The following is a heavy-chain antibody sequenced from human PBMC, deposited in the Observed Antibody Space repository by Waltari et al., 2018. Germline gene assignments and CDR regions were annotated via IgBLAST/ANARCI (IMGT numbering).Heavy chain of an antibody. J-gene: IGHJ4*02. CDR1: GDSVSSNSAA. Sequence: QVQLQQSGPGLVKPSQTLSLTCAISGDSVSSNSAAWDWIRQSPSRGLEWLGRTYYRSKWYSHYAESVKSRMTINADTSKNEFSLQLTSVSPEDTGLYFCARTTITVFGVVVVALDNWGPGTLVTVSS. D-gene: IGHD3-3*01. CDR2: TYYRSKWYS. CDR3: ARTTITVFGVVVVALDN. V-gene: IGHV6-1*01.